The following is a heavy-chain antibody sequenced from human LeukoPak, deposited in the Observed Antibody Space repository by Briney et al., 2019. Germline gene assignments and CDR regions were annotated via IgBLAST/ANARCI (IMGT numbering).Heavy chain of an antibody. D-gene: IGHD3-22*01. Sequence: GGSLRLSCAASGFTFSSYSMNWVRQAPGKGLEWVSSISSSSSYIYYADSVKGRFTISRDNAKNSLYLQMNSLRAEDTAVYYCARDSYYYDSSGYYIGYWGQGTLVTVSS. CDR1: GFTFSSYS. V-gene: IGHV3-21*01. CDR2: ISSSSSYI. J-gene: IGHJ4*02. CDR3: ARDSYYYDSSGYYIGY.